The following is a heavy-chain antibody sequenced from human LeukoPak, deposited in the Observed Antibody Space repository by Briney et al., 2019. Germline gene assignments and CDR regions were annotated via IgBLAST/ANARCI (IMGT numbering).Heavy chain of an antibody. V-gene: IGHV4-34*01. CDR3: ARERGQRAAADPEGPVDWFDP. CDR1: GGSFSGYY. J-gene: IGHJ5*02. D-gene: IGHD6-13*01. CDR2: INHSGST. Sequence: SSETLSLTCAVYGGSFSGYYWSWIRQPPGKGLEWIGEINHSGSTNYNPSLKSRVTISVDTSKNQFSLKLSSVTAADTAVYYCARERGQRAAADPEGPVDWFDPWGQGTLVTVSS.